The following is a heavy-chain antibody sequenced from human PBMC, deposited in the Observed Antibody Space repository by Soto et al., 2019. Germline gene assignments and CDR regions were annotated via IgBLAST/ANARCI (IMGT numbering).Heavy chain of an antibody. CDR1: GGTFSSYA. Sequence: QVQLVQSGAEVKKPGSSVKVSCKASGGTFSSYAISWVRQAPGQGLEWMGGIIPIFGTANYAQKFQGRVTIPADESASTAYMELGSLRSEDTDVYYCARDLGAGYGAYETWFDPWGQGTLVTVSS. V-gene: IGHV1-69*12. CDR2: IIPIFGTA. CDR3: ARDLGAGYGAYETWFDP. D-gene: IGHD4-17*01. J-gene: IGHJ5*02.